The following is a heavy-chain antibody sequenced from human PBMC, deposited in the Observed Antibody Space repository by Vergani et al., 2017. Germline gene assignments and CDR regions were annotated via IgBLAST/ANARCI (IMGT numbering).Heavy chain of an antibody. D-gene: IGHD5-12*01. Sequence: EVQLLESGGGLVQPGGSLRLSCAASGFTFRFYAMSWVRQGPGKGLEWVSGISSDGGSTYYADSVKGRFTISRDNSKNTLYLQMNSLRAEDTAVYYCARDLVDIVXTTTYYYYYYGMDVWGQGTTVTVSS. CDR1: GFTFRFYA. CDR3: ARDLVDIVXTTTYYYYYYGMDV. J-gene: IGHJ6*02. CDR2: ISSDGGST. V-gene: IGHV3-23*01.